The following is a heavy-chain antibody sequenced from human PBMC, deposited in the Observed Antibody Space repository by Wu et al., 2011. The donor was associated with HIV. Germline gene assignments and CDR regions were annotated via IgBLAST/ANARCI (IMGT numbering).Heavy chain of an antibody. Sequence: EVKKPGASMKVSCKASGYTFQLWSQLGATGPGQGLEWMGWISSYNGNKNYAQKFQGRVTMTTDTSTSTIYMELRSLRSDDTAVYYCARDGVMTGDGSYYYYSGMDVWGQGTTVTVSS. V-gene: IGHV1-18*01. CDR2: ISSYNGNK. D-gene: IGHD7-27*01. CDR3: ARDGVMTGDGSYYYYSGMDV. CDR1: GYTFQLW. J-gene: IGHJ6*02.